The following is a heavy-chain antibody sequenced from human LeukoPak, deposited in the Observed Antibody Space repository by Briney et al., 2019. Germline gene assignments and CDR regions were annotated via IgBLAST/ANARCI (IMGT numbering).Heavy chain of an antibody. Sequence: ASVKVSFKASGYTFTVDYMHWVRQAPGQGHEWMGWINPKSGGTNYEQKFQGRVIMTRDTSISTAYMELSRLTSDDTAVYYCARHMTTANNWFDPWGQGTLVTVSS. J-gene: IGHJ5*02. CDR2: INPKSGGT. D-gene: IGHD1-1*01. CDR3: ARHMTTANNWFDP. CDR1: GYTFTVDY. V-gene: IGHV1-2*02.